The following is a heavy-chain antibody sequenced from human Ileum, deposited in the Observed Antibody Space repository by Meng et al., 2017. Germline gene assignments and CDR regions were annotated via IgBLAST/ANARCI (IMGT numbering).Heavy chain of an antibody. CDR2: IYYDGNT. Sequence: QVQLQEWGAGLLKPSETLSVTGTVSGDSLTSVNTQWSWIRQSPGKGPEYIGYIYYDGNTYYNPSLKSRLIISIDTSRNEFSLRLNSVTAADTAVYYCAREFYVDTAMVIDSWGQGTLVTVSS. CDR3: AREFYVDTAMVIDS. J-gene: IGHJ4*02. V-gene: IGHV4-30-4*01. D-gene: IGHD5-18*01. CDR1: GDSLTSVNTQ.